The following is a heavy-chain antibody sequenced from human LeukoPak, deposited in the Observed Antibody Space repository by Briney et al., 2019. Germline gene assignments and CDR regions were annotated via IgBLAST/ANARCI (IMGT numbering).Heavy chain of an antibody. CDR2: ISSSGSTI. Sequence: GGSLRLSCVASGLTFSTYGMHWVRQAPGKGLEWVSYISSSGSTIYYADSVKGRFTISRDNAKNSLYLQMNSLRAEDTAVYYCAELGITMIGGVWGKGTTVTISS. CDR1: GLTFSTYG. D-gene: IGHD3-10*02. J-gene: IGHJ6*04. V-gene: IGHV3-48*04. CDR3: AELGITMIGGV.